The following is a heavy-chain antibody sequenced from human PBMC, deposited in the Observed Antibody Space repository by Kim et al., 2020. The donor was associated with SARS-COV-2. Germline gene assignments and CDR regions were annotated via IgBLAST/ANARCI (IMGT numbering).Heavy chain of an antibody. CDR2: IKPDGSDK. V-gene: IGHV3-7*01. Sequence: GGSLRLSCTASGFNFGSYWMNWVRQTPGKGLEWVATIKPDGSDKYHVDSVKGRFTISRDNAKNSLYLQMNNLRAEDTAVYYCARVSDSGDSKYRTSDYWGQGTLVTVSS. D-gene: IGHD1-26*01. J-gene: IGHJ4*01. CDR3: ARVSDSGDSKYRTSDY. CDR1: GFNFGSYW.